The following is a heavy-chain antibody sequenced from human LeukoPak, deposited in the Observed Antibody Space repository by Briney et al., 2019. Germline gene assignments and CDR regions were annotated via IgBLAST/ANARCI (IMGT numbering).Heavy chain of an antibody. D-gene: IGHD3-22*01. Sequence: GGSLRLSCAASGFIFKTYTMTWVRQAPGKGLEWVSSITGDCKYITYADSVKGRFTISRDNAKNSLYLQVASLRGDDTATYYCAREGNDNYYDQWGHGTLVTVSP. V-gene: IGHV3-21*01. CDR3: AREGNDNYYDQ. CDR2: ITGDCKYI. CDR1: GFIFKTYT. J-gene: IGHJ4*01.